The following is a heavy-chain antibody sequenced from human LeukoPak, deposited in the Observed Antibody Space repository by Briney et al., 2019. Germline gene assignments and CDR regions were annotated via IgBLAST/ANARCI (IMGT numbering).Heavy chain of an antibody. V-gene: IGHV4-34*01. J-gene: IGHJ6*02. CDR3: ARGYSYGMDV. CDR1: GGSFSGYY. Sequence: PSETLSLTCAVYGGSFSGYYWNWIRQPPGKGLEYIGEINHSGSTNYNPSLKSRVTISVDTSKKNFFLKLSSVTAADTAVYYCARGYSYGMDVWGQGTTVTVSS. CDR2: INHSGST.